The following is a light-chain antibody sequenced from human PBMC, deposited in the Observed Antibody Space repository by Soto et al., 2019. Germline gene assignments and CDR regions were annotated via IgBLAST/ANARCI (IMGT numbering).Light chain of an antibody. J-gene: IGLJ2*01. CDR2: DVS. CDR3: CSYAGSYTFHVV. V-gene: IGLV2-11*01. Sequence: QSALTQPRSVSGSPGQSVTISCIGTSSDVGGYNYVSWYQQHPGKAPKLMIYDVSKRPSGVPDRFSGSKSGNTASLTISGLQAEDEADYYCCSYAGSYTFHVVFGGGTKLTVL. CDR1: SSDVGGYNY.